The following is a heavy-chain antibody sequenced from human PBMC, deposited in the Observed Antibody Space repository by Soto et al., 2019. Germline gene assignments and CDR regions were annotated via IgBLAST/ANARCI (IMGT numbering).Heavy chain of an antibody. J-gene: IGHJ4*02. CDR2: INAGNGNT. Sequence: QVQLVQSGAEVKKPGVSVKVSCKASGYTFTSYAMHWVRQAPGQRLEWMGWINAGNGNTKYSQKFQGRVTITRDTSASTVYMELSSLRSEDTAVYYCARGHDYGDSFDYWGQGTLVTVSS. CDR3: ARGHDYGDSFDY. CDR1: GYTFTSYA. D-gene: IGHD4-17*01. V-gene: IGHV1-3*01.